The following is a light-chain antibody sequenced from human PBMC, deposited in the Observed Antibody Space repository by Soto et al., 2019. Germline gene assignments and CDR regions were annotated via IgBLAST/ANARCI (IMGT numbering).Light chain of an antibody. CDR3: LHDYTYPRT. CDR2: AAS. J-gene: IGKJ1*01. Sequence: AIQVTQSPSSLSASVGDRVTITCRASQDMKNDLGWYQQTPGKSPKLLIYAASTLESGVPSRFSGSGSGTDFTLTIRSLQPEDSGTYYCLHDYTYPRTFGQGTTVEI. V-gene: IGKV1-6*01. CDR1: QDMKND.